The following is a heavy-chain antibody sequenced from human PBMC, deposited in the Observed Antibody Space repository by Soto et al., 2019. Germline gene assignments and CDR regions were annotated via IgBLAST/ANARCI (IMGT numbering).Heavy chain of an antibody. V-gene: IGHV3-13*01. CDR2: IGTGGDT. CDR1: GFTLSAHD. D-gene: IGHD5-18*01. CDR3: ARGIQLWSLPGY. J-gene: IGHJ4*02. Sequence: EVQLVESGGGLVQPGGSLRLSCAASGFTLSAHDMHWVRQGTGNGLEWVSAIGTGGDTYYAASVKGRFTVSRENAGNSVYLQMNSLRADDTAVYYCARGIQLWSLPGYWGQGTPVTVSS.